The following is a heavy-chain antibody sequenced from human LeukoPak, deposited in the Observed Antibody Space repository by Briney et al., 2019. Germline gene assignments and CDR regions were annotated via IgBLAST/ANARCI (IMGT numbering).Heavy chain of an antibody. J-gene: IGHJ4*02. CDR2: IKQDGSEK. V-gene: IGHV3-7*01. CDR3: ARDGN. Sequence: GRSLRLSCAASGFTFSNYWMNWVRQAPGKGLEWVANIKQDGSEKYYVDSVKGRFTISRDNAKNSLYLQMNSLRAGDTAMYYCARDGNWGQGTLVTVSS. CDR1: GFTFSNYW.